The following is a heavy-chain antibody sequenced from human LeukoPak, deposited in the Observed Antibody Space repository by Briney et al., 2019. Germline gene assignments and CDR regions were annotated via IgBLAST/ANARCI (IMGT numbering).Heavy chain of an antibody. V-gene: IGHV3-30*02. J-gene: IGHJ4*02. CDR2: IRYDGSNK. Sequence: GGSLRLSCAASGFTFSSYGMHWVRQAPGKGLEWVAFIRYDGSNKYYADSVKGRFTISRDNSKNTLYRPMNSLRAGDTGVYYCANLLGYCSSTSCGYDYWGQGALVTVSS. CDR3: ANLLGYCSSTSCGYDY. CDR1: GFTFSSYG. D-gene: IGHD2-2*01.